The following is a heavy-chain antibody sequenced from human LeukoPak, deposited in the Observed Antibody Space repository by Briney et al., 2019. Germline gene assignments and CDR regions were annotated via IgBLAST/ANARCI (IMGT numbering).Heavy chain of an antibody. CDR1: GFTFSTYA. CDR2: ISGSGGST. J-gene: IGHJ5*02. CDR3: AKDEAAPGPYNWFDP. D-gene: IGHD6-13*01. Sequence: GGSLRLSCAASGFTFSTYAMSWVRQAPGKGLEWVSAISGSGGSTYYADSVKGRFTISRDNSKNTLYLKMNSLRAEDTAVYYCAKDEAAPGPYNWFDPWGQGTLVAVSS. V-gene: IGHV3-23*01.